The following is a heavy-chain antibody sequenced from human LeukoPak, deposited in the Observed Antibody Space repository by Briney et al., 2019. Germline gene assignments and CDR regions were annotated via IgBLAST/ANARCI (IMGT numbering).Heavy chain of an antibody. CDR1: GGSFSSSDYY. V-gene: IGHV4-39*07. CDR2: IYYSGTT. Sequence: SETLSLTCTVSGGSFSSSDYYWGWIRQPPGKGLEWIGSIYYSGTTYYNPSLKSRVTISVDTSKNQFSLKLSSVTAADTAVYYCARSEGFDYWGQGTLVTVSS. J-gene: IGHJ4*02. CDR3: ARSEGFDY.